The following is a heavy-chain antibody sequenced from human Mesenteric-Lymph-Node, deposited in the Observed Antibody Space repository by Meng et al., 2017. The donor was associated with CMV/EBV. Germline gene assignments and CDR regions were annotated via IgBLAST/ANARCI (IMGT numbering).Heavy chain of an antibody. D-gene: IGHD2-2*02. CDR2: IYSGGST. CDR1: GFTVSSNY. Sequence: GGSLRLSCAASGFTVSSNYMSWVRQAPGKGLEWVSVIYSGGSTYYADSVKGRFTISRDNSKNTLYLQMNSLRAEDTAVYYCARESEYCSSTSCYRSYGMDVWGQGTTVTVSS. CDR3: ARESEYCSSTSCYRSYGMDV. J-gene: IGHJ6*02. V-gene: IGHV3-53*01.